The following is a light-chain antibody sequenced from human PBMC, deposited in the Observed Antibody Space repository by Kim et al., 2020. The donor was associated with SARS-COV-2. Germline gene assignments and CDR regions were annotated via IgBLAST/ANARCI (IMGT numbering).Light chain of an antibody. CDR1: QSISIW. J-gene: IGKJ1*01. Sequence: ASVGESSTLTCRASQSISIWLAWYQQKPGNAPKLLFYGASTLESGVPSRFSGSGSETEFTLTISSLQPDDFATSYNQQYDSYSWTFGQGTKVDIK. V-gene: IGKV1-5*01. CDR2: GAS. CDR3: QQYDSYSWT.